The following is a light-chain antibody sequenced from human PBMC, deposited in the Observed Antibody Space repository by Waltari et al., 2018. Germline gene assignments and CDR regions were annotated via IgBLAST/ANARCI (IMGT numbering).Light chain of an antibody. Sequence: EIVLTQSPATLSLSPGEGATLSCRASQSLTSYLAWYQQKPGQAPRLLIYDTSNRATGIPARFSGSGSGTDFTLIISSLEPEDFATYYCQQYKSYSVTFGGGTKVEIK. CDR2: DTS. V-gene: IGKV3-11*01. J-gene: IGKJ4*01. CDR1: QSLTSY. CDR3: QQYKSYSVT.